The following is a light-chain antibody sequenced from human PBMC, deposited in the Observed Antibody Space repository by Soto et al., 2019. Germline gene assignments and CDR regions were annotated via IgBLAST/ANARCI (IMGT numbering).Light chain of an antibody. CDR1: QGVSTSY. CDR2: GAS. J-gene: IGKJ1*01. CDR3: QQYNNWPT. Sequence: ILLTQSPGTLSLSPGERATLSCRASQGVSTSYLAWYQQKPGHAPSLLIYGASSRASGIPDRFSGGGSGAEFTLTINSLQSEDFAVYFCQQYNNWPTFGQGTKVDIK. V-gene: IGKV3-20*01.